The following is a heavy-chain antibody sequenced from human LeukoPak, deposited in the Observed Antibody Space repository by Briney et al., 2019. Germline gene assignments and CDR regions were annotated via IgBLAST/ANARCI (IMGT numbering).Heavy chain of an antibody. CDR3: AGTTAAGNRERYYFDY. Sequence: PGGSLRLSCAASGFTFSYYSLNWVRQSPGKGLEWVSSISGGSTYIYYADSVKGRFTISRDNSKNTLYLQMNSLRAEDTAVYYCAGTTAAGNRERYYFDYWGQGTLVTVSS. CDR1: GFTFSYYS. J-gene: IGHJ4*02. V-gene: IGHV3-21*04. D-gene: IGHD6-13*01. CDR2: ISGGSTYI.